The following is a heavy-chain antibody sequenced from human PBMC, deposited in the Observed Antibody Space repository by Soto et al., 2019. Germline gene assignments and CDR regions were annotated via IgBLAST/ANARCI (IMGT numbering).Heavy chain of an antibody. CDR2: IYYSGST. CDR1: GGSISSYY. J-gene: IGHJ6*03. V-gene: IGHV4-59*01. Sequence: NPSETLSLTCTVSGGSISSYYWSWIRQPPGKGLEWIGYIYYSGSTNYNPSLKSRVTISVDTSKNQFSLKLSSVTAADTAVYYCARGLIEKRRIPTYYMDVWGKGTTVTVSS. CDR3: ARGLIEKRRIPTYYMDV. D-gene: IGHD3-16*02.